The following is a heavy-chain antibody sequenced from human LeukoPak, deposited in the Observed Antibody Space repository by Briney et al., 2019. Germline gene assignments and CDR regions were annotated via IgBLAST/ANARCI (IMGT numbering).Heavy chain of an antibody. D-gene: IGHD5-24*01. Sequence: VGSLRLSCATSGFTFSTYWMSWVRQAPGKGLEWVANIKQDGSETYYADSVKGRFTIFRDNAKNSLYLQMDSLRVEDTAVYYCANGDGFDYWGQGTLVIVSS. CDR3: ANGDGFDY. CDR2: IKQDGSET. J-gene: IGHJ4*02. V-gene: IGHV3-7*01. CDR1: GFTFSTYW.